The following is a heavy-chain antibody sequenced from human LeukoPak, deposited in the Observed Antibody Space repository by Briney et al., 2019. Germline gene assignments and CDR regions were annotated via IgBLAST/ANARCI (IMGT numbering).Heavy chain of an antibody. CDR3: ATSRTFDY. J-gene: IGHJ4*02. V-gene: IGHV3-74*01. Sequence: PGGSLRLSCAASGFTFSSYWMHWVRQSPGKGLVWVSGINSDGSSTTYADSVKGRFTISRDNAKNTVYLQMNSLRAEDTAVYHCATSRTFDYWGQGTLATVSS. CDR1: GFTFSSYW. CDR2: INSDGSST.